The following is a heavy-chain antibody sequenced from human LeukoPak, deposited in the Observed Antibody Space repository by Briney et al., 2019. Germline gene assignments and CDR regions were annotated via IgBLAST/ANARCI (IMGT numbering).Heavy chain of an antibody. CDR1: GYTFTDYY. V-gene: IGHV1-69-2*01. CDR2: VDPEDGET. CDR3: ATDPTGQRWLPDY. D-gene: IGHD5-24*01. J-gene: IGHJ4*02. Sequence: ASVKLSCKVSGYTFTDYYMHWVPQAPGKGLEWMGLVDPEDGETIYAEKFQGRVTITADTSTDTAYMELSSLRSEDTAVYYCATDPTGQRWLPDYWGQGTLVTVSS.